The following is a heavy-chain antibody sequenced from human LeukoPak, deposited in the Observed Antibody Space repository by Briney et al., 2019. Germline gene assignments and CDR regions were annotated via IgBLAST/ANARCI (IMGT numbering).Heavy chain of an antibody. D-gene: IGHD2-15*01. CDR1: GGSISSSNW. CDR2: IYHSGST. CDR3: ARVVVAATPPFDY. Sequence: SETLSLTCAVSGGSISSSNWWSWVRQPPGKGLEWIGEIYHSGSTNYNPSLKSRVTISVDKSKNQFSLKLSSVTAADTAVYYCARVVVAATPPFDYWGQGTLVTVSS. J-gene: IGHJ4*02. V-gene: IGHV4-4*02.